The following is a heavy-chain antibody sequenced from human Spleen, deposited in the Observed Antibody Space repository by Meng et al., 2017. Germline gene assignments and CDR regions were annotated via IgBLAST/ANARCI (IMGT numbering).Heavy chain of an antibody. CDR2: IYHSGST. CDR3: ARSSVRGSYGLRINPRYYFDY. Sequence: QGELPESGPGLVKPSGTLSLTCAVSGGSISSSNWWSWVRQPPGKGLEWIGEIYHSGSTNYNPSLKSRVTISVDKSKNQFSLKLSSVTAADTAVYYCARSSVRGSYGLRINPRYYFDYWGQGTLVTVSS. D-gene: IGHD1-26*01. J-gene: IGHJ4*02. V-gene: IGHV4-4*02. CDR1: GGSISSSNW.